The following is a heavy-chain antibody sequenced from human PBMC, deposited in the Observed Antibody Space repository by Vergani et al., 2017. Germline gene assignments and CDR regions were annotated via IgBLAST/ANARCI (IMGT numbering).Heavy chain of an antibody. J-gene: IGHJ6*02. CDR2: FDPEDGET. CDR1: GYTLTELS. CDR3: ATAWYSGSYIYYYYGMDV. V-gene: IGHV1-24*01. Sequence: QVQLVQSGAEVKKPGASVKVSCKVSGYTLTELSMHWLRQAPGKGLEWMGGFDPEDGETIYAQKFQGRVTMTEDTSTDTAYMELSSLRSEDTAVYYCATAWYSGSYIYYYYGMDVWGQGTTVTVSS. D-gene: IGHD1-26*01.